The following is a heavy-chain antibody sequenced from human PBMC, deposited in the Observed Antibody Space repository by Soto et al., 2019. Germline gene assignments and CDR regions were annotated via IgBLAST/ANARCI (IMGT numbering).Heavy chain of an antibody. CDR1: GGSFSGHS. CDR3: SARALDTNGYYRFDP. Sequence: PSETLSLTCAVYGGSFSGHSWTWIRQSPGKGLEWIGDINHSGRVNYSPSLESRVTISLDTSKNQFSLTLSAVTAADTAMYYCSARALDTNGYYRFDPWGQGTLVTVSS. V-gene: IGHV4-34*01. J-gene: IGHJ5*01. D-gene: IGHD3-3*01. CDR2: INHSGRV.